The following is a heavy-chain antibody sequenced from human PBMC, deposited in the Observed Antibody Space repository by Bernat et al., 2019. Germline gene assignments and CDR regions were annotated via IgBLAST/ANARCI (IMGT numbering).Heavy chain of an antibody. Sequence: EVQLVESGGGLVQPGGSLSLSCAASGFTFSSYWMHWVRQAPGKGLVWVSRSNSDGSSTSYADSVKGRFTISRDKAKNTLYRQMNSLRAEDTAVYYCARPVEMAKISFDYWGQGTLVTVSS. CDR3: ARPVEMAKISFDY. D-gene: IGHD5-24*01. CDR2: SNSDGSST. V-gene: IGHV3-74*01. J-gene: IGHJ4*02. CDR1: GFTFSSYW.